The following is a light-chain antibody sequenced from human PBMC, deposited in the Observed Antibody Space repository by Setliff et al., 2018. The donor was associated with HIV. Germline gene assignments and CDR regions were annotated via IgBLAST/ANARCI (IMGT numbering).Light chain of an antibody. V-gene: IGLV2-14*03. Sequence: ALAQPASVSGSPGQSITISCTGTSYDIGYKNCVSWYQQHPGKAPKLIIFDVSNRPSGISDRFSGSKSGNAASLAISGLQAEDEADYYCSSCTTITTYVFGPGTKVTVL. CDR1: SYDIGYKNC. CDR3: SSCTTITTYV. CDR2: DVS. J-gene: IGLJ1*01.